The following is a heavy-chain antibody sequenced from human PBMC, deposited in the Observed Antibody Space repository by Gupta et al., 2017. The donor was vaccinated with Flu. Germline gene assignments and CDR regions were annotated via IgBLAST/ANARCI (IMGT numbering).Heavy chain of an antibody. V-gene: IGHV3-49*04. D-gene: IGHD2-2*01. Sequence: EVQLVESGGGLVQPGRSLRLSGTVSGLTFGDYAMSWVRQAPGKGLEWVGFIRSKAYGGTTEYAASVKGRFTISRDDSKSIAYLQMNSLKTEDTAVYYCTRNRGCSSTSCYVGGDYWGQGTLVTVSS. J-gene: IGHJ4*02. CDR3: TRNRGCSSTSCYVGGDY. CDR1: GLTFGDYA. CDR2: IRSKAYGGTT.